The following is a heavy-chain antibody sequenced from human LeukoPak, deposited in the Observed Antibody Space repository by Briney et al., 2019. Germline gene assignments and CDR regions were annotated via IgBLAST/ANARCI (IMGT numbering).Heavy chain of an antibody. CDR2: IIGGAGST. Sequence: GGSLRLSCAASGLTFSYSWMTWVRQNPGRGLEWVSGIIGGAGSTYYADSVKGRFTISGDNSKNTPFLQMNSLRAEDTAVYYCAHGAMYQLDYWGQGTLVTVSS. CDR3: AHGAMYQLDY. J-gene: IGHJ4*02. CDR1: GLTFSYSW. D-gene: IGHD2-2*01. V-gene: IGHV3-23*01.